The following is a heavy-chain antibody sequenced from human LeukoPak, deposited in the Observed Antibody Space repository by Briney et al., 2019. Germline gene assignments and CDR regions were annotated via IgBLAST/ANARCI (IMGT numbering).Heavy chain of an antibody. CDR2: ISSSSSYI. CDR1: GFTFSSYA. Sequence: PGGSLRLSCAGSGFTFSSYAMSWVRQAPGKGLEWVSSISSSSSYIYYADSVKGRFTISRDNAKNSLYLQMNSLRAEDTAVYYCASGGSSSWPYYYYGMDVWGQGTTVTVSS. J-gene: IGHJ6*02. D-gene: IGHD6-13*01. CDR3: ASGGSSSWPYYYYGMDV. V-gene: IGHV3-21*01.